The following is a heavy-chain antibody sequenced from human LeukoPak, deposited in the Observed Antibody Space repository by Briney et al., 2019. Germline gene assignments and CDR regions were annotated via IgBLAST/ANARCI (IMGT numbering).Heavy chain of an antibody. CDR2: ISSSGSTI. Sequence: PGGSLRLSCAASGSTFSDYYMSWIRKAPGKGLEWVSYISSSGSTIYYADTVKGRFTISRDNAKNSLYLQMNSLRAEDTAVYYCARDGVTSSYYYYYYYMDVWGKGTTVTVSS. D-gene: IGHD2-2*01. CDR1: GSTFSDYY. CDR3: ARDGVTSSYYYYYYYMDV. J-gene: IGHJ6*03. V-gene: IGHV3-11*01.